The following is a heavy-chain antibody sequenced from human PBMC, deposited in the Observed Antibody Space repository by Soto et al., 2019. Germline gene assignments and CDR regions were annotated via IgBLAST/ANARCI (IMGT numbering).Heavy chain of an antibody. Sequence: QVQLVESGGGVVQPGRSLRLSCAASGFTFSSYGMHWVRQAPGKGLEWVAVIWYDGSNKYYADSVKGRFTISGDNSKNTLYLQMNSLRAEDTAVYYCARDQERNSGSYWNEIDYWGQGTLVTVSS. D-gene: IGHD1-26*01. V-gene: IGHV3-33*01. CDR2: IWYDGSNK. CDR3: ARDQERNSGSYWNEIDY. CDR1: GFTFSSYG. J-gene: IGHJ4*02.